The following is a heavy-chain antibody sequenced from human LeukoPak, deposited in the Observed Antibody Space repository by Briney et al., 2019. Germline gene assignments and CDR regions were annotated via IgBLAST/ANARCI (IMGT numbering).Heavy chain of an antibody. D-gene: IGHD3-10*01. CDR1: GFTFSSYA. V-gene: IGHV3-30*04. J-gene: IGHJ4*02. Sequence: PGGSLRLSCAASGFTFSSYAVQWVRQAPGKGLEWVAVISYDGSNKYYADSVKGRFTISRDNSKNTLYLKMNGLRAEDTAVYYCARESPKTYGSPWDYWGQGTLVTVSS. CDR3: ARESPKTYGSPWDY. CDR2: ISYDGSNK.